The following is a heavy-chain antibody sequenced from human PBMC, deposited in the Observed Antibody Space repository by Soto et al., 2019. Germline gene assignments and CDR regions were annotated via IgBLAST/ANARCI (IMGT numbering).Heavy chain of an antibody. CDR3: ARDWQLEPRDAFDI. CDR2: ISPYNGNT. D-gene: IGHD1-1*01. CDR1: GYTFTGYY. V-gene: IGHV1-18*04. Sequence: ASVKVSCKASGYTFTGYYMHWVRQAPGQGLEWMGWISPYNGNTNYAQKLQGRVTMTTDTSTSTAYMELRSLRSDDTAVYYCARDWQLEPRDAFDIWGQGTMVTVSS. J-gene: IGHJ3*02.